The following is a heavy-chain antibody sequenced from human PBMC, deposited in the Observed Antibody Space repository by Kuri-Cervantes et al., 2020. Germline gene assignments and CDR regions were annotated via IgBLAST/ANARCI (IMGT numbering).Heavy chain of an antibody. Sequence: SVKVSCKASGGTFSSYAISWVRQAPGQGLEWMGGIIPIFGTANYAQKFQGRVTITTDESTSTVYMELSSLRSEDTAAYYCARVGHYYGSGSYFDYWGQGTLVTVSS. V-gene: IGHV1-69*05. CDR2: IIPIFGTA. D-gene: IGHD3-10*01. CDR1: GGTFSSYA. J-gene: IGHJ4*02. CDR3: ARVGHYYGSGSYFDY.